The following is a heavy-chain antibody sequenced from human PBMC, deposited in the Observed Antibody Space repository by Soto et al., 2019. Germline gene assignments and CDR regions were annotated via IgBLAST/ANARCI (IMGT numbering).Heavy chain of an antibody. CDR3: ARTSRFAY. CDR2: INHSGST. J-gene: IGHJ4*02. Sequence: SETMSLTCAVYGGSFSDYYWSWIRQPPGKGLEWIGEINHSGSTNYNPSLKSRVTISVDPSKSQFSLRLSSVTAADTAEYYCARTSRFAYWGQGTLVTVSS. D-gene: IGHD6-6*01. CDR1: GGSFSDYY. V-gene: IGHV4-34*01.